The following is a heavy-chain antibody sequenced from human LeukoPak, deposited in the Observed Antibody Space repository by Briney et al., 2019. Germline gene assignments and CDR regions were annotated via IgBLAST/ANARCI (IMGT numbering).Heavy chain of an antibody. V-gene: IGHV3-23*01. CDR2: IGGSGGDS. CDR1: GFTFDNYA. D-gene: IGHD5-18*01. CDR3: ARGGSDTAMAHDY. J-gene: IGHJ4*02. Sequence: PGGSLRLSCAASGFTFDNYAMSWVRQTPGKGLEWVSAIGGSGGDSSYADSVKGRFTISRDDAKNTLYLQVNSLRAEDTAVYFCARGGSDTAMAHDYWGQGTLVTVSS.